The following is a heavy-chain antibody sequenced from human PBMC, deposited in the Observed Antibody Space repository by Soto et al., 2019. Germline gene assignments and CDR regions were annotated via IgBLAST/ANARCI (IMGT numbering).Heavy chain of an antibody. CDR3: ALGGYDYVWGSYRSGWFDP. CDR2: IIPIFGTA. Sequence: QVQLVQSGAEVKKPGSSVKVSCKASGGTFSSYAISWVRQAPGQGFEWMGGIIPIFGTANYAQKFQGRVTITADESTSTAYMELSSLRSEDTAVYYCALGGYDYVWGSYRSGWFDPWGQGTLVTVSS. D-gene: IGHD3-16*02. V-gene: IGHV1-69*12. CDR1: GGTFSSYA. J-gene: IGHJ5*02.